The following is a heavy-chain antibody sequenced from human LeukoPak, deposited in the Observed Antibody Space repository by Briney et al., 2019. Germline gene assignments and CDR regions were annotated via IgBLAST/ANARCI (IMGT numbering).Heavy chain of an antibody. V-gene: IGHV4-39*07. CDR3: ARASYSYDINGWVPFDY. CDR2: IYYSGSA. Sequence: SETLSLTCTVSGGSISSSSYYWGWIRQPPGKGLEWIGSIYYSGSAYYNPSLKSRVTISGDTSKNQFSLRLSSVTAADTAVYYCARASYSYDINGWVPFDYWGQGTLVTVSS. CDR1: GGSISSSSYY. J-gene: IGHJ4*02. D-gene: IGHD3-22*01.